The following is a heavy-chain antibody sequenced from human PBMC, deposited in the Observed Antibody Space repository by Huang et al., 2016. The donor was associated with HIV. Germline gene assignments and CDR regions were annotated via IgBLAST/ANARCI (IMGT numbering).Heavy chain of an antibody. D-gene: IGHD3-10*01. J-gene: IGHJ6*02. V-gene: IGHV3-53*01. CDR3: AREMMVRGVSVPITDGYFYYGMDV. Sequence: VQLVESGGALVQPGGSLRLSCAASGFPVTTNYMNWVRQVPGKGLVWVSTIDTGDNTSHADSVKGRFTVSRVNSKKRMYRQMNSLRVEDTATYYCAREMMVRGVSVPITDGYFYYGMDVWGHGTTVSVSS. CDR1: GFPVTTNY. CDR2: IDTGDNT.